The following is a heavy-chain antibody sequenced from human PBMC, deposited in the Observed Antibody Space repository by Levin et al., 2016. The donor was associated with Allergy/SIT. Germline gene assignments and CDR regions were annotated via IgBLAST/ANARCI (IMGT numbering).Heavy chain of an antibody. Sequence: ASVKVSCKASGYTFTTYGISWVRQAPGQGLEWMGWIRPSRGSTNFAQKFQGRVTMTTDTSTTTVYLELRKLRPDDTAVYYCVRDGSRSGYFRDAFDIWGQGTMVTVSS. D-gene: IGHD3-3*01. V-gene: IGHV1-18*01. CDR1: GYTFTTYG. CDR3: VRDGSRSGYFRDAFDI. CDR2: IRPSRGST. J-gene: IGHJ3*02.